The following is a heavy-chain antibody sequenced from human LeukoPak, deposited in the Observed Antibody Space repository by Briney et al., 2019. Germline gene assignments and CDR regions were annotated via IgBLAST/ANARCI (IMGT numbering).Heavy chain of an antibody. D-gene: IGHD3-22*01. J-gene: IGHJ4*02. CDR1: GFTFDDYG. CDR2: ITWNGART. V-gene: IGHV3-20*04. CDR3: AKASAMIVVVSKHFDY. Sequence: GGSARLSCAASGFTFDDYGLIWFRQAPGKGLEWVSYITWNGARTHYADSVKGRFTISRDNSKNTLYLQMNSLRAEDTAVYYCAKASAMIVVVSKHFDYWGQGTLVTVSS.